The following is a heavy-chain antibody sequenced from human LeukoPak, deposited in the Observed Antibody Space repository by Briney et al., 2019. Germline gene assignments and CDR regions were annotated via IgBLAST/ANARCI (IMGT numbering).Heavy chain of an antibody. Sequence: GGSLRPSCAASGFTFSSYGMHWVRQAPGKGLEWVAVISYDGSNKYYADSVKGRFTISRDNSKSTLSLQMNSLRAEDTAIYYCATYRQVLLPFESWGQGTLVTVSS. D-gene: IGHD2-8*02. V-gene: IGHV3-30*03. CDR3: ATYRQVLLPFES. CDR1: GFTFSSYG. J-gene: IGHJ4*02. CDR2: ISYDGSNK.